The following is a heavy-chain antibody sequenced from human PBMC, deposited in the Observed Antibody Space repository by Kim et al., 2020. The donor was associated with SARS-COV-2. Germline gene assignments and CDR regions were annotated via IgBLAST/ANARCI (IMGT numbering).Heavy chain of an antibody. CDR2: ISYDGTDK. D-gene: IGHD3-3*01. CDR3: ARVGVRFLEWYQLDY. J-gene: IGHJ4*02. Sequence: GGSLRLSCGASGFTFSSYGIHWVRQAPGKGLEWVAVISYDGTDKYYADSVKGRFTISRDNSKNTLYLQMNSPRAEDTAVYYCARVGVRFLEWYQLDYWGQGTLVTVSS. CDR1: GFTFSSYG. V-gene: IGHV3-30-3*01.